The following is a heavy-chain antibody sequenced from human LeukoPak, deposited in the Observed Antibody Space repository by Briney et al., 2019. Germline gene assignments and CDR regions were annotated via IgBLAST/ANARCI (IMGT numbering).Heavy chain of an antibody. CDR2: IYYSGST. D-gene: IGHD3-10*01. CDR1: GGSIGSYY. Sequence: PSETRSLTWTVSGGSIGSYYCSWIRQPPGEGLEWIGYIYYSGSTNYNPSLKSRVTISVDTSRNQFSLKLSSVTAADTAVYYCARVPRTYGAFDIWGQGTMVTVSS. J-gene: IGHJ3*02. V-gene: IGHV4-59*01. CDR3: ARVPRTYGAFDI.